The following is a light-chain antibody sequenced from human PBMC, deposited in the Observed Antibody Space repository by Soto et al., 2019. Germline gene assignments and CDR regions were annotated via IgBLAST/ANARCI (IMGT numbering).Light chain of an antibody. J-gene: IGLJ1*01. Sequence: QSALTQPASVSGSPGQSVTISCTGPRSDIGGYNFVSWYQQHPGKAPKLMIYEVSSRPSGVSNRFSGSKSGNTASLTISGLQPEDEADYYCSSYTTSTTVVFGTGTKVTVL. CDR3: SSYTTSTTVV. CDR2: EVS. V-gene: IGLV2-14*03. CDR1: RSDIGGYNF.